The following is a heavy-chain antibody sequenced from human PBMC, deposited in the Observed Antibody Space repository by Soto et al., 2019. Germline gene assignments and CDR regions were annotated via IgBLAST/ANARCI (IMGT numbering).Heavy chain of an antibody. D-gene: IGHD3-10*01. CDR2: TYYSGST. V-gene: IGHV4-39*01. Sequence: QLQLQESGPGLVKPSETLSLTCTVSGGSISSSSYYWGWIRQPPGKGLEWIGSTYYSGSTYYNPSLKSRVTISVATSKNQFYLKLSAVTAADPAVYYCARRGYYYGSGSLWDYWGHGTLVTVSS. CDR1: GGSISSSSYY. J-gene: IGHJ4*01. CDR3: ARRGYYYGSGSLWDY.